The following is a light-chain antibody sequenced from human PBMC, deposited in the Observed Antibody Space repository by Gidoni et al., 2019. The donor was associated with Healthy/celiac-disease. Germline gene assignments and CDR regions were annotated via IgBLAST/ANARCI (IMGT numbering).Light chain of an antibody. CDR2: DAS. CDR1: QSVSSC. CDR3: QQPSLT. Sequence: EIVLPQSPATLSLSTGERATLSCRASQSVSSCFAWYQQKPGQAPRLLIYDASNGATGIPARFSGSGSGTDFTLTISSLEPEDFAVYYCQQPSLTFGQGTRLEIK. V-gene: IGKV3-11*01. J-gene: IGKJ5*01.